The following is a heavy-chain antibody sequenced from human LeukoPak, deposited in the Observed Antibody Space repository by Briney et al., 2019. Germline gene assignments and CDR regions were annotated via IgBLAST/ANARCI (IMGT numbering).Heavy chain of an antibody. CDR1: GGSISSYY. J-gene: IGHJ4*02. V-gene: IGHV4-59*01. Sequence: SETLSLTCTVSGGSISSYYWSWIRQPPGKGLEWIGYIYYSGSTNYNPSLKSRVTISVDTSKNQFSLKLSSVTAADTAVYYCARNSGQLAPIDYWGQGTLVTVSS. CDR3: ARNSGQLAPIDY. D-gene: IGHD6-6*01. CDR2: IYYSGST.